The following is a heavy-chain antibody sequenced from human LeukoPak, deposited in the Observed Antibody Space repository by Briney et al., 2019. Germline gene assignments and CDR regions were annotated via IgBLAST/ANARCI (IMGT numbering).Heavy chain of an antibody. J-gene: IGHJ5*02. D-gene: IGHD3-16*02. Sequence: ASVKVSCKASGGTFSSYAISWVRQAPGQGLEWMGGIIPIFGTANYAQKFQSRVTITADKSTSTAYMELSSLRSEDTAVYYCAREVADYDYVWGSYRHNWFDPWGQGTLVTVSS. V-gene: IGHV1-69*06. CDR2: IIPIFGTA. CDR1: GGTFSSYA. CDR3: AREVADYDYVWGSYRHNWFDP.